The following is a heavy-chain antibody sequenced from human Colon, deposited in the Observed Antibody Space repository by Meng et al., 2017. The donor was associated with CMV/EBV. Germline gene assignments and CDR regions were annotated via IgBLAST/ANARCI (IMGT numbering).Heavy chain of an antibody. J-gene: IGHJ4*02. Sequence: GESLKISCEVSGFTISDRHMSWIRQAPGKGLDWIIYVTRDSMIYSADSVRGRFTISRDNAKNSLYLQMNSLGAEDTAVYYCARASIPDTGMGLDNWGQGTLVTVSS. CDR1: GFTISDRH. V-gene: IGHV3-11*04. CDR3: ARASIPDTGMGLDN. CDR2: VTRDSMI. D-gene: IGHD2-8*02.